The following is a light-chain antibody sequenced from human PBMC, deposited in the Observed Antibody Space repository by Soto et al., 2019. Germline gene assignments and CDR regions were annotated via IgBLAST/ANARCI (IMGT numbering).Light chain of an antibody. Sequence: EIVLTQSPGTLSLSPGEIATLSCRASQSVSSSYLAWYQQKPGQAPRLLIYDASNRATGIPDRFSGSGSGTDFTLTISRLEPEDFAVYYCQQYGSSGTFGQGTKVDIK. J-gene: IGKJ1*01. CDR3: QQYGSSGT. CDR2: DAS. CDR1: QSVSSSY. V-gene: IGKV3-20*01.